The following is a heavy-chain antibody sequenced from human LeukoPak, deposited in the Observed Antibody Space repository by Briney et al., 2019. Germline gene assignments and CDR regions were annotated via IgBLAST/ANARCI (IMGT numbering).Heavy chain of an antibody. Sequence: ASVKVSCKASGYTFISYDINWVRQATGQGLEWMGWMNPNSGNTGYAQKFQGRVTMTRNTSISTAYMELSSLRSEDTAVYYCARAWGIAARGAFDIWGQGTMVTVSS. J-gene: IGHJ3*02. CDR3: ARAWGIAARGAFDI. CDR1: GYTFISYD. CDR2: MNPNSGNT. V-gene: IGHV1-8*01. D-gene: IGHD6-6*01.